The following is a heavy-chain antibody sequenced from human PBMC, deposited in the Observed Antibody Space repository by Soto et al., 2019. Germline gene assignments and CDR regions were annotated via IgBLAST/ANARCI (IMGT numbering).Heavy chain of an antibody. Sequence: RGESLKISCNGSGYSFTSYWIGWVRQMPGKGLEWMGIIYPGDSDTRYSPSFQGQVTISADKSISTAYLQWSSLKASDTAMYYCATAHGGGYHFNWFDPWGQGTLVTVSS. D-gene: IGHD3-22*01. V-gene: IGHV5-51*01. CDR1: GYSFTSYW. CDR3: ATAHGGGYHFNWFDP. J-gene: IGHJ5*02. CDR2: IYPGDSDT.